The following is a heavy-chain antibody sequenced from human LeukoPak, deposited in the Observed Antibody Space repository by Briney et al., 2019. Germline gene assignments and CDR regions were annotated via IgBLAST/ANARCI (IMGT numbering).Heavy chain of an antibody. Sequence: ASVKVSCKASGYTFTGYYMHWVRQAPGQGLEWMGWINPNSGGTNYAQKFQGRVTMTRDTSISTAYMELSRLRSDDTAVYYCARDLYPYYYDSSGYYDTRNYFDYWGQGTLVTVSS. CDR3: ARDLYPYYYDSSGYYDTRNYFDY. CDR1: GYTFTGYY. J-gene: IGHJ4*02. D-gene: IGHD3-22*01. V-gene: IGHV1-2*02. CDR2: INPNSGGT.